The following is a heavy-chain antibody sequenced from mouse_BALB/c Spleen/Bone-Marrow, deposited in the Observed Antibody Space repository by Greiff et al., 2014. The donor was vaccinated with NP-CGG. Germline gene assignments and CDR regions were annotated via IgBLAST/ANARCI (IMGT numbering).Heavy chain of an antibody. CDR3: ARDKSYSSYWYFDV. CDR1: GFTFTDYY. D-gene: IGHD2-5*01. V-gene: IGHV7-3*02. Sequence: DVQLVESGGGLVQPGGSLRLPCATSGFTFTDYYMSWVRQPPGKALEWLGFIRNKANGYTTEYSASVKGRFTISRDNSQSIIYLQMTPLRAEDSATYYCARDKSYSSYWYFDVWGPGTTVTVSS. J-gene: IGHJ1*01. CDR2: IRNKANGYTT.